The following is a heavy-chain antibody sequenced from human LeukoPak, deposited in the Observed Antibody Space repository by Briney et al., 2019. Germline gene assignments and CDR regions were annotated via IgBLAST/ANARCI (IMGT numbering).Heavy chain of an antibody. CDR1: GGSISSGGYY. Sequence: SETLSLTCTVSGGSISSGGYYWSWIRQPPGKGLEWIGYIFHSGTIDYNPSFRSRVTISIDRSKNQFFLEVTSVTAADTAVYYCATYSSSDIFDMWGRGTMVTVPS. V-gene: IGHV4-30-2*01. D-gene: IGHD6-6*01. CDR2: IFHSGTI. J-gene: IGHJ3*02. CDR3: ATYSSSDIFDM.